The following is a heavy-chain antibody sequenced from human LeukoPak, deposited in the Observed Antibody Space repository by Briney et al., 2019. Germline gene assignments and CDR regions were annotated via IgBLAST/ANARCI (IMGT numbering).Heavy chain of an antibody. Sequence: SETLSLTCTVSGYSISSGYYWGWIRQPPGKGLEWIGSIYHSGSTYYNPSLESRVTISVDTSKNQFSLKLSSVTAADTAVYYCARDLSGSGWSYYFDYWGQGTLVTVSS. CDR3: ARDLSGSGWSYYFDY. J-gene: IGHJ4*02. V-gene: IGHV4-38-2*02. D-gene: IGHD6-19*01. CDR1: GYSISSGYY. CDR2: IYHSGST.